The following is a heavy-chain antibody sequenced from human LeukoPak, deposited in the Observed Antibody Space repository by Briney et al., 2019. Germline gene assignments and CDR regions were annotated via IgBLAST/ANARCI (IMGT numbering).Heavy chain of an antibody. CDR3: VRGDLPTTVLNDPFNI. CDR1: GYTFRSYD. V-gene: IGHV1-8*01. Sequence: ASVKVSCKASGYTFRSYDINWVRQAPGQGLEWLGWMNPNSGNTGYAPKFHGRVTMTRVTSINTAYMELTSLRSEDTAVYFCVRGDLPTTVLNDPFNIWGQGTMVTVSS. J-gene: IGHJ3*02. CDR2: MNPNSGNT. D-gene: IGHD4-11*01.